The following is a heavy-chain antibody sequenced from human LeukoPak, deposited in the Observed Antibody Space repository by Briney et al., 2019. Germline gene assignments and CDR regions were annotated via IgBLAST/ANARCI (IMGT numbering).Heavy chain of an antibody. CDR2: IYYSGST. Sequence: SETLSLTCTVSGGSLSSYYWSWIRQPPGKGLEWIGYIYYSGSTNYNPSLKSRVTISVDTSKNQFSLKLSSVTAADTAVYYCARTTIALGYCSSTSCYRGEYYFDYWGQGTLVTVSS. CDR1: GGSLSSYY. CDR3: ARTTIALGYCSSTSCYRGEYYFDY. J-gene: IGHJ4*02. D-gene: IGHD2-2*02. V-gene: IGHV4-59*08.